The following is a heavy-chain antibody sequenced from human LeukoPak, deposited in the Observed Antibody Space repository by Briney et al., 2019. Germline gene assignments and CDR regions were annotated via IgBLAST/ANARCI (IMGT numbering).Heavy chain of an antibody. J-gene: IGHJ4*02. V-gene: IGHV3-23*01. CDR2: ISGGSSGST. Sequence: PGGSLRLSCAASGFTFSDYAMSWVRQAPGKGLEWLSVISGGSSGSTYYADSVTGRFTISRDNSKNTLYLQMNSLRAEDTAVYYCAKGRGVGYSRSGADYWGQGTLVTVSS. CDR1: GFTFSDYA. D-gene: IGHD6-6*01. CDR3: AKGRGVGYSRSGADY.